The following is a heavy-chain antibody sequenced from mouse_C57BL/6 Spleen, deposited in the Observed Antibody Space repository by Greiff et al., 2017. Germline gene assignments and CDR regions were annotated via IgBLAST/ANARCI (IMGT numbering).Heavy chain of an antibody. J-gene: IGHJ4*01. CDR2: INPSNGGT. CDR3: ARRDSNYVGYAMDY. Sequence: QVQLQQSGTELVKPGASVKLSCTASGYTFTSYWMHWVKQRPGQGLEWLGNINPSNGGTNYNAKFQSKATLTVDKSSSTAYMQLSSLTSADSAVYECARRDSNYVGYAMDYWGQGTSVTGSS. D-gene: IGHD2-5*01. V-gene: IGHV1-53*01. CDR1: GYTFTSYW.